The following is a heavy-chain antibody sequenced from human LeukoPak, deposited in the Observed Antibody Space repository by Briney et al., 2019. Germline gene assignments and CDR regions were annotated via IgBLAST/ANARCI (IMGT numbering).Heavy chain of an antibody. J-gene: IGHJ4*02. D-gene: IGHD5-18*01. CDR3: ARGVVGQLWDTYFDY. CDR1: GYTFTGYY. CDR2: INPNSGGT. Sequence: ASVKVSCKASGYTFTGYYMHWVRQAPGQGLEWMGRINPNSGGTNYAQKFQGRVTMTRDTSISTAYMELSRLRSDDTAVYYCARGVVGQLWDTYFDYWGQGTLVTVSS. V-gene: IGHV1-2*06.